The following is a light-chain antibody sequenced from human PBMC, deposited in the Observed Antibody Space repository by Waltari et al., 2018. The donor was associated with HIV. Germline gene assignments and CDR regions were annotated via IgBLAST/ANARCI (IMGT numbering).Light chain of an antibody. J-gene: IGLJ2*01. Sequence: QSALTQPASVSGSPGQSITISCTGTSSDVGAYNSVPWYQQHPGKAPKLMIFDVSNRPSGVSNRFSGSKSGNTASLTISGLQAEDEADYYCSSYTSSTTRVFGGGTKLTVL. CDR1: SSDVGAYNS. CDR3: SSYTSSTTRV. CDR2: DVS. V-gene: IGLV2-14*01.